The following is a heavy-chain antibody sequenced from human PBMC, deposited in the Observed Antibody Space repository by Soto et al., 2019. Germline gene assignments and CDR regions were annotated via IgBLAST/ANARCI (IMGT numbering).Heavy chain of an antibody. CDR3: AREDIKESFFDS. D-gene: IGHD3-10*01. J-gene: IGHJ4*02. CDR1: GGYISSGGNY. Sequence: SETLSLTCSVSGGYISSGGNYWSWIRQHPGKGLEWIGFIYYTGHTKYNAALKSRVSISGDMSENQFSLTLTSVTAADTAVYYCAREDIKESFFDSWGPGILVTVS. CDR2: IYYTGHT. V-gene: IGHV4-31*03.